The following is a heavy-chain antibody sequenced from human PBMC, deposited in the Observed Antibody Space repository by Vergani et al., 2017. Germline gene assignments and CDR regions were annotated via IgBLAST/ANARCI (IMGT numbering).Heavy chain of an antibody. Sequence: QVQLVQSGAEVKKPGASVKVSCKVSGYTLTELSMHWVRQAPGKGLEWMGRIIPIFGTANYAQKFQGRVTITADESTSTAYMELSSLRSEDTAVYYCARSYSGYPADYWGQGTLVTVSS. D-gene: IGHD5-12*01. CDR1: GYTLTELS. V-gene: IGHV1-69*13. J-gene: IGHJ4*02. CDR2: IIPIFGTA. CDR3: ARSYSGYPADY.